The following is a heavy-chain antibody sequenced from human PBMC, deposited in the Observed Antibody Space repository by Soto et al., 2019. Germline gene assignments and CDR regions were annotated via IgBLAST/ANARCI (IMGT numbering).Heavy chain of an antibody. Sequence: GGSLRLSCAASGFTFDDYAMHWVRQAPGKGLEWVSGISWNSGSIGYADSVKGRFTISRDNAKNSLYLQMNSLRAEDTALYYCAKDIITHSGRYYGGPCDYWGQGTLVTVSS. CDR1: GFTFDDYA. CDR3: AKDIITHSGRYYGGPCDY. CDR2: ISWNSGSI. J-gene: IGHJ4*02. V-gene: IGHV3-9*01. D-gene: IGHD1-26*01.